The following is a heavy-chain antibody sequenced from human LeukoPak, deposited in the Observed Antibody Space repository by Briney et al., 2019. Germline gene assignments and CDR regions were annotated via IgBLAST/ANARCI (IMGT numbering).Heavy chain of an antibody. CDR3: ARSLRGYSSIGY. CDR1: GYTFTGYY. J-gene: IGHJ4*02. D-gene: IGHD5-18*01. V-gene: IGHV1-2*02. CDR2: INPNSGGT. Sequence: ASVKLSCTASGYTFTGYYMHWVRQAPGQGLEWMGWINPNSGGTNYAQKFQGRVTMTRDTSISTAYMELSRLRSDDTAVYYCARSLRGYSSIGYWGQGTLVTVSS.